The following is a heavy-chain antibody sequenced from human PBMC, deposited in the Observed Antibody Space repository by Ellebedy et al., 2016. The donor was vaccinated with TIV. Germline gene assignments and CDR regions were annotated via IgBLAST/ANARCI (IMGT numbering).Heavy chain of an antibody. D-gene: IGHD3-9*01. CDR2: ISGSGGST. CDR3: ARARLDWNWFDP. CDR1: GFTFSTYA. J-gene: IGHJ5*02. Sequence: GESLKISXAASGFTFSTYAMSWVRQAPGKGLEWVSAISGSGGSTYYADSVKGRFAISRDNSNNTLYLQMNSLRAEDTAVYYCARARLDWNWFDPWGQGTLVTVSS. V-gene: IGHV3-23*01.